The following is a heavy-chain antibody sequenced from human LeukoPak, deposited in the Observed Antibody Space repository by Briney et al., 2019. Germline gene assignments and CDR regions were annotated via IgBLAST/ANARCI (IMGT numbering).Heavy chain of an antibody. Sequence: PGGSLRLSCAASGFTFSSYSMNWVRQAPGKGLEWVSYISSSSSTIYYADSVKGRFTISRDNSKNTLYLQMNSLRAEDTAVYYCAKDRAVAGTFDYWGQGTLVTVSS. CDR3: AKDRAVAGTFDY. CDR1: GFTFSSYS. V-gene: IGHV3-48*01. J-gene: IGHJ4*02. CDR2: ISSSSSTI. D-gene: IGHD6-19*01.